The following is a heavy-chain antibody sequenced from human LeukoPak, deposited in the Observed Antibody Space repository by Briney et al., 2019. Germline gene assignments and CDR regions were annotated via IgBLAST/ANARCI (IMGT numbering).Heavy chain of an antibody. D-gene: IGHD6-19*01. V-gene: IGHV1-46*01. J-gene: IGHJ5*02. CDR3: ARDSGYSSGWLLNWFDP. CDR2: INPSGGST. CDR1: GYTFTSYY. Sequence: ASVKVSCKASGYTFTSYYMHWVRQAPGQGLEWMGIINPSGGSTSYAQKFQGRVTMTRDTSTSTVYMELSSLRSEDTAVYYCARDSGYSSGWLLNWFDPWGQGTLVTVSS.